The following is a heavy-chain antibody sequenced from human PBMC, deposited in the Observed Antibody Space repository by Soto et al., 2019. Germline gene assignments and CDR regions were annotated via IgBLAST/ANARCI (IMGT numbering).Heavy chain of an antibody. D-gene: IGHD5-12*01. CDR1: GFTFSSYR. CDR2: ISSSSSYI. V-gene: IGHV3-21*01. J-gene: IGHJ3*02. Sequence: EVQLVESGGGLVKPGGSLRLSCAASGFTFSSYRMNWVRQAPGKGLEWVSSISSSSSYIYYADSVKGRVTISRDNAKNSLYLQMNSLRAEDTAVYYCARAGPTNLFDIWGQGTMVTVSS. CDR3: ARAGPTNLFDI.